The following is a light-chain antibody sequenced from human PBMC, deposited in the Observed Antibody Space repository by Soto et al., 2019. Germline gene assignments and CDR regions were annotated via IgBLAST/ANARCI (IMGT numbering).Light chain of an antibody. J-gene: IGLJ1*01. V-gene: IGLV2-23*02. Sequence: QSVLTQPASVSGSPGQSITISCTGTSRDVGSYNLVSWYQKHPGKAPNLMIYEVSKRPSGVSNRFSGSKSGNTASLTISGLQAEDEADSYCCSYAGSSTYVFGTGTKLTVL. CDR2: EVS. CDR3: CSYAGSSTYV. CDR1: SRDVGSYNL.